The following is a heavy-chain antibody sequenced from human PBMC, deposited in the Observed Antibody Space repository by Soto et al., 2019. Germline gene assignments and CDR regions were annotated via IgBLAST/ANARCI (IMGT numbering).Heavy chain of an antibody. V-gene: IGHV4-59*01. CDR3: ARIQTMIVPQGAFDI. J-gene: IGHJ3*02. CDR1: GGSISSYY. Sequence: PSETLSLTCTVSGGSISSYYWSWIRQPPGKGLEWIGYIYYSGSTNYNPSLKSRVTISVDTSKNQFSLKLSSVTAADTAVYYCARIQTMIVPQGAFDIRGQGTMVTVSS. CDR2: IYYSGST. D-gene: IGHD3-22*01.